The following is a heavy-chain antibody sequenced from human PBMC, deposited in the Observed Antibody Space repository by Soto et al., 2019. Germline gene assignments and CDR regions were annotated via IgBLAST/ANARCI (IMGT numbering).Heavy chain of an antibody. V-gene: IGHV3-23*01. J-gene: IGHJ4*02. Sequence: EVPLLESGGGLVQPGGSLRLSCAASGFTFTDYAISWVRQAPGKGLEWVSTISGSGGSTYYTDSVKGRFTISRDNSKNTLYLQMNGLRAEDTAVYYCASGWDLYFSYWGQGTLVTVSS. CDR2: ISGSGGST. CDR1: GFTFTDYA. D-gene: IGHD1-26*01. CDR3: ASGWDLYFSY.